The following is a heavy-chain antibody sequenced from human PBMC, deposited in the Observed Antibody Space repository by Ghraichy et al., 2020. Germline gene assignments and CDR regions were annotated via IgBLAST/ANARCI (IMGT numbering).Heavy chain of an antibody. CDR1: GASFSDSY. V-gene: IGHV4-34*01. CDR2: INHSGST. CDR3: ARHSYCSSTNCQGNWFDP. D-gene: IGHD2-2*01. J-gene: IGHJ5*02. Sequence: ESLNISCAVYGASFSDSYWTWIRQPPGKGLEWIGEINHSGSTNYNPSLKSRVTISVDTSENQFSLKFSSVTAADTAIYYCARHSYCSSTNCQGNWFDPWGQGTLVTVSS.